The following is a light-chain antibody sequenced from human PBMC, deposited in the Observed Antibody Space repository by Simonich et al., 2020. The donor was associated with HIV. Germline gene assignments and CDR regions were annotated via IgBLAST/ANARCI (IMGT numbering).Light chain of an antibody. J-gene: IGKJ4*01. CDR1: RSILYSSNNKNY. V-gene: IGKV4-1*01. Sequence: DIVMTQSPDSLAVSLGERATFNCKSSRSILYSSNNKNYLAWYQQKPGQPPKLLIYWAYTRESGVPDRFSASGSGTDFTLTISSLQAEDVAIYYCQQYYSTPLTFGGGTKVEIK. CDR3: QQYYSTPLT. CDR2: WAY.